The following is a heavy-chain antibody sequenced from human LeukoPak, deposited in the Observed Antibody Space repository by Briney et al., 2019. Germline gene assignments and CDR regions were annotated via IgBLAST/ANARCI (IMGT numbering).Heavy chain of an antibody. CDR2: INPSGGST. J-gene: IGHJ4*02. D-gene: IGHD3-22*01. Sequence: ASVKVSCKASGYTFTSYYMHWVRQAPGQGLEWIGIINPSGGSTSYAQKFQGRVTMTRDTSTSTVYMELSSLRSEDTAVYYCARATPYYYDSSGYYNIDYWGQGTLVTVSS. CDR1: GYTFTSYY. CDR3: ARATPYYYDSSGYYNIDY. V-gene: IGHV1-46*01.